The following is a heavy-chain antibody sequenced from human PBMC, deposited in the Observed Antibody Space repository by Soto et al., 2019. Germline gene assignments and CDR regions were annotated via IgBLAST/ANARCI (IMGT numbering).Heavy chain of an antibody. J-gene: IGHJ6*03. CDR3: ARVAEMGTVTEGYYYYIDV. D-gene: IGHD4-17*01. CDR1: GDTFSNHT. Sequence: QVQLVQSGAEVKKPGSSVKVSCKASGDTFSNHTISWVRQAPGQGLEWMGRIIPILGVANYAQKFQGRVTITADKTTTTDYMELSSLRSADTAVYYCARVAEMGTVTEGYYYYIDVWGKGTTVTVSS. V-gene: IGHV1-69*04. CDR2: IIPILGVA.